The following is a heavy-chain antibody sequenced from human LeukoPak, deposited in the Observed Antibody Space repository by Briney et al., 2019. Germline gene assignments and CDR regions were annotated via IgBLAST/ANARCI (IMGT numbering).Heavy chain of an antibody. CDR1: GFTFSSYG. V-gene: IGHV3-30*18. CDR2: ISYDGGNK. Sequence: PGGSLRLSCAASGFTFSSYGMHWVRQAPGKGLEGVAVISYDGGNKYYADSVKGRFTISRDNSKNTLYLQMNSLRAEDTAVYYCAKGPNYYDSSGYSFWGQGTLVTVSS. CDR3: AKGPNYYDSSGYSF. J-gene: IGHJ4*02. D-gene: IGHD3-22*01.